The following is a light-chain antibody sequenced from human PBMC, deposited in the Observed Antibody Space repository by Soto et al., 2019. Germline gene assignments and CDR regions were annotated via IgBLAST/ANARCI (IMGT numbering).Light chain of an antibody. Sequence: QLVLTQSPSASASLGASVKLTCTLTSGHSSFAIAWLQQQPEKGPRYLMMLKGDGSHSRGDGIPDRFSGSSSGAERYLTISSLQPEDEAHYYCQTWATGIRVFGGGTKLTVL. V-gene: IGLV4-69*01. CDR1: SGHSSFA. CDR3: QTWATGIRV. J-gene: IGLJ3*02. CDR2: LKGDGSH.